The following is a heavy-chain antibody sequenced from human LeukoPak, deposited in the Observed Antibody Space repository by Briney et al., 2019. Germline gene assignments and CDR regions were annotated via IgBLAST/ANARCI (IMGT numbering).Heavy chain of an antibody. Sequence: GGSLRLSCAASGFTFNTYEMNWVRQAPGKGLEWVSYISSSGSTIYYADYVKGRFTISRDNAKNSLYLQMNSLRAKDTAVYYCARGGWNYVFNYWGQGTLVTVSS. V-gene: IGHV3-48*03. CDR2: ISSSGSTI. CDR3: ARGGWNYVFNY. CDR1: GFTFNTYE. D-gene: IGHD1-7*01. J-gene: IGHJ4*02.